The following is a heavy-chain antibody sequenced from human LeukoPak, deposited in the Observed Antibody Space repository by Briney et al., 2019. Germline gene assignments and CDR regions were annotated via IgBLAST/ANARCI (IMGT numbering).Heavy chain of an antibody. CDR2: ISGSGGST. D-gene: IGHD3-3*01. V-gene: IGHV3-23*01. CDR3: AKDITFWSGRGLDAFDI. Sequence: PGGSLRLSCAASGFTFSSYAMSWVRQAPGKGLEWVSAISGSGGSTYYADSVKGRFTISRDNSKNTLYLQMNSLRAEDTAVYYCAKDITFWSGRGLDAFDIWGQGTMVTVSS. J-gene: IGHJ3*02. CDR1: GFTFSSYA.